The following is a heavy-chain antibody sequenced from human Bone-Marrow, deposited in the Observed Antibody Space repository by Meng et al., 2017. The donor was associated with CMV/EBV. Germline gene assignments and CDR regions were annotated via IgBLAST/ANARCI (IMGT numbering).Heavy chain of an antibody. D-gene: IGHD3-10*01. Sequence: SGLGFRYYYRSPSRQQPATGLEWVSSISSVYSYARYEDSVKGRFTISRDNAKNSFYLQMNSLSAEDTAVYYCATGWFGESSGYFDYWGQGTLVTVSS. V-gene: IGHV3-11*06. CDR2: ISSVYSYA. J-gene: IGHJ4*02. CDR3: ATGWFGESSGYFDY. CDR1: GLGFRYYY.